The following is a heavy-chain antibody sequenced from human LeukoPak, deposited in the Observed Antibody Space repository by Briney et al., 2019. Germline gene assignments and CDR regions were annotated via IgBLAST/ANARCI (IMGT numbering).Heavy chain of an antibody. CDR1: GFTFTTYA. J-gene: IGHJ6*03. CDR2: ISSTNGHT. V-gene: IGHV3-21*01. Sequence: GGSLRLSCGASGFTFTTYAMTWVRQAPGKGLEWVSYISSTNGHTYYADSVNGRFTISRDNAKNSLYLQINNLRAEDTAVYFCARRDYYFYSMDVWGKGTTVTVSS. CDR3: ARRDYYFYSMDV.